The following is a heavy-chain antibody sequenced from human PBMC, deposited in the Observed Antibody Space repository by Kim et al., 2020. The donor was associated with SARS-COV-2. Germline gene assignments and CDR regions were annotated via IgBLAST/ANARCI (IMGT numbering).Heavy chain of an antibody. V-gene: IGHV4-39*07. CDR3: ATLPAAGYYYYGMDV. J-gene: IGHJ6*02. CDR1: GGSISSSSYY. D-gene: IGHD6-13*01. CDR2: IYYSGST. Sequence: SETLSLTCTVSGGSISSSSYYWGWIRQPPGKGLEWIGSIYYSGSTYYNPTLKSRVTISVDTSKNQFSLKLSSVTAADTAVYYCATLPAAGYYYYGMDVWGQGTTVTVSS.